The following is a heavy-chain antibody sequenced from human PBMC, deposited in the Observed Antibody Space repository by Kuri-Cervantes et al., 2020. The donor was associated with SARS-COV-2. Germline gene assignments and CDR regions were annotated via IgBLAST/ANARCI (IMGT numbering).Heavy chain of an antibody. V-gene: IGHV3-30*04. CDR1: GFTFSSYD. J-gene: IGHJ5*02. CDR3: AREGSYGPPPANWFDP. D-gene: IGHD3-16*01. CDR2: ISDDGTNK. Sequence: LSLPCAASGFTFSSYDMNWVRQAPGKGLEWVAFISDDGTNKYYADSVKGRFTISRDNSKNALYLQMNSLRAENTAVYYCAREGSYGPPPANWFDPWGRGTLVTVSS.